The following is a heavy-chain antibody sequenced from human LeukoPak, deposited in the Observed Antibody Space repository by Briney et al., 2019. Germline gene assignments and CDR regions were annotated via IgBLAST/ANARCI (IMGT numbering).Heavy chain of an antibody. Sequence: ASVKVSCKASGYTFTSYDINWVRQATGQGLEWMGWMNPNSGNTGYAQKFQGRVTMTRNTSISTAYMELSSLRSEDTAVYYCARGSPKKDGYTYYYGMDVWGQGTTVTVSS. D-gene: IGHD5-24*01. CDR1: GYTFTSYD. V-gene: IGHV1-8*01. CDR3: ARGSPKKDGYTYYYGMDV. CDR2: MNPNSGNT. J-gene: IGHJ6*02.